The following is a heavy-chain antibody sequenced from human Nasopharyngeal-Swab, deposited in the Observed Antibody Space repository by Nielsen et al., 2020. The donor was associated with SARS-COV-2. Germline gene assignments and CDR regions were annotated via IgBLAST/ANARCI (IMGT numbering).Heavy chain of an antibody. CDR2: INGDGSST. V-gene: IGHV3-74*01. D-gene: IGHD3-22*01. CDR3: ARDEITMIAAFDY. J-gene: IGHJ4*02. Sequence: VRQAPGKGLVWVSRINGDGSSTSYADSVKGRFTISRDSAKNTLYLQMNSLRAEDTAVYYCARDEITMIAAFDYWGQGTLVTVSS.